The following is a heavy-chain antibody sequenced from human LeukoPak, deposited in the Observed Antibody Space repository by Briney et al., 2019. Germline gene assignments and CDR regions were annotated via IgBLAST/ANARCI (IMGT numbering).Heavy chain of an antibody. V-gene: IGHV1-2*02. Sequence: ASVKVSCKASGYTFTSYGISWVRQAPGQGLEWMGWINPNSGDTTNAQKFQGRVTMTRDTSISTAYMEVSRLTSDDTAVYYCARDGNFDIWGQGTMVVVSS. CDR3: ARDGNFDI. J-gene: IGHJ3*02. CDR1: GYTFTSYG. CDR2: INPNSGDT.